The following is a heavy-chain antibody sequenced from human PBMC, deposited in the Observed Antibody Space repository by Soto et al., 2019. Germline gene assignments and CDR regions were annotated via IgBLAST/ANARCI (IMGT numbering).Heavy chain of an antibody. CDR1: GFTFSSYS. CDR3: ARVLGYNYGPFDY. CDR2: ISGSSGSI. D-gene: IGHD5-18*01. V-gene: IGHV3-48*02. Sequence: VGSLRLSCAASGFTFSSYSMNWVRQAPGKGLEWVSYISGSSGSIYYADSLKGRFTISRDNAKNSLYLQMNSLRDEDTAVYYCARVLGYNYGPFDYWGQGTLVTVSS. J-gene: IGHJ4*02.